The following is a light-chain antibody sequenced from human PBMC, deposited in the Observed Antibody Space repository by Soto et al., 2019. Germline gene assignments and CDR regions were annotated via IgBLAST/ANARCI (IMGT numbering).Light chain of an antibody. CDR1: QSISSNY. CDR3: PQYLSSRFS. CDR2: GAS. J-gene: IGKJ2*01. V-gene: IGKV3-20*01. Sequence: IVLTQSPGTLSLSPGERAALSCRASQSISSNYLAWYHHKPGQAPRLLMYGASSRVTCFPDGVSGSGSWTDFTLKIRTLENEDFTLYSCPQYLSSRFSFGLENNLAI.